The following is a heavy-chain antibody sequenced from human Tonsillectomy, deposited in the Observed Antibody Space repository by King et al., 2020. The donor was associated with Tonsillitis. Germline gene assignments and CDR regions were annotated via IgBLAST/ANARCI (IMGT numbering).Heavy chain of an antibody. CDR3: SRETWVYGS. J-gene: IGHJ5*02. Sequence: QLVQSGTEVKVPGASVTVSCKTSGYTFTDYHIHWIRQAPGQGLEWMGWINCNSGSTNYAQNLQGRVTLTRDTSTNTAYMDLRSLRSDDTASYYCSRETWVYGSWGQGTLVTVSS. D-gene: IGHD5-24*01. CDR1: GYTFTDYH. V-gene: IGHV1-2*02. CDR2: INCNSGST.